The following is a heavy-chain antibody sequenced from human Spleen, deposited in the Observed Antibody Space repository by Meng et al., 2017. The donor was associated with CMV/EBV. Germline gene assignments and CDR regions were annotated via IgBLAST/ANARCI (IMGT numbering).Heavy chain of an antibody. CDR2: ISGSGGST. CDR3: AKRYLRYFDSDGMDV. CDR1: GFTFSSYA. Sequence: GESLKISCAASGFTFSSYAMSWVRQAPGKGLEWVSAISGSGGSTYYADSVKGRFTISRDNSKNTLYLQMNSLRAEDTAVYYCAKRYLRYFDSDGMDVWGQGTTVTVSS. D-gene: IGHD3-9*01. V-gene: IGHV3-23*01. J-gene: IGHJ6*02.